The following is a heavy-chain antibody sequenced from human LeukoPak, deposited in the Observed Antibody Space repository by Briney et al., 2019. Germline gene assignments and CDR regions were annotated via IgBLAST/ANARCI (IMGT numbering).Heavy chain of an antibody. Sequence: SVKVSCKVSGYTLTELSMHWVRQAPGQGLEWMGGIIPIFGTANYAQKFQGRVTITTDESTSTAYMELSSLRSEDTAVYYCARGVDCSGGSCYSRTSYYYYYYMDVWGKGTTVTVSS. J-gene: IGHJ6*03. V-gene: IGHV1-69*05. CDR3: ARGVDCSGGSCYSRTSYYYYYYMDV. CDR2: IIPIFGTA. D-gene: IGHD2-15*01. CDR1: GYTLTELS.